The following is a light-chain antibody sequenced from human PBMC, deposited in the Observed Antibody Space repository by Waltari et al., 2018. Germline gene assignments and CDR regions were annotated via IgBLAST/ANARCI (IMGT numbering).Light chain of an antibody. CDR3: QQYYTTPFT. J-gene: IGKJ4*01. CDR2: WAS. Sequence: FVMTQSPDSLAVSLGERATINCKSSQSVLYNSNNKNYLAWYQQKPGQPPKLLIYWASTRESGVPDRFTGSGSGTDFSLTISGLQAEDVAVYYCQQYYTTPFTFGGGTKVQIK. V-gene: IGKV4-1*01. CDR1: QSVLYNSNNKNY.